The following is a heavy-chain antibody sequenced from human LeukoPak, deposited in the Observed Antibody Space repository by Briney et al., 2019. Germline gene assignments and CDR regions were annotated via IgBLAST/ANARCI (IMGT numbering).Heavy chain of an antibody. CDR1: GFTFSRYG. J-gene: IGHJ3*02. CDR3: AKLPDGYTSASDAFDI. CDR2: ISYDEGIK. V-gene: IGHV3-30*18. Sequence: PGGSLRLSCAASGFTFSRYGIHWVRQAPGKGLEWVAVISYDEGIKYYADSVKGRFTISRDNSKNTLYLEMNSLRAEDTAVYYCAKLPDGYTSASDAFDIWGQGTMVTVSS. D-gene: IGHD6-19*01.